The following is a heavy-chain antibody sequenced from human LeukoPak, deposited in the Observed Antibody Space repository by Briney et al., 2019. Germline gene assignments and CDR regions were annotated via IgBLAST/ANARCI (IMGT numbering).Heavy chain of an antibody. D-gene: IGHD2-15*01. Sequence: PGGSLRLSCAASGFTFSNYWMHWVRQAPGKGLVWVPRINSDGSSTTYADSVKGRFTISRDNAKNTLYLQMNSLRVEDTAIYYCARGGSCSGGNCKYTRKEIDYWGQGTLVTVSS. V-gene: IGHV3-74*01. CDR3: ARGGSCSGGNCKYTRKEIDY. J-gene: IGHJ4*02. CDR1: GFTFSNYW. CDR2: INSDGSST.